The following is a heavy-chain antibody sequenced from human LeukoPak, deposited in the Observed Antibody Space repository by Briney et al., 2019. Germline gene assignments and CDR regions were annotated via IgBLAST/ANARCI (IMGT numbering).Heavy chain of an antibody. CDR1: GYTFTSYY. D-gene: IGHD3-22*01. CDR2: ISPSGGST. V-gene: IGHV1-46*01. CDR3: ARDGVLWYYYDSSGYYHFDY. J-gene: IGHJ4*02. Sequence: ASVKVSCKASGYTFTSYYMHWVRQAPGQGLEWMGIISPSGGSTSYAQKFQGRVTMTRDTSTSTVYMELSSLRSEDTAVYYCARDGVLWYYYDSSGYYHFDYWGQGTLVTVSS.